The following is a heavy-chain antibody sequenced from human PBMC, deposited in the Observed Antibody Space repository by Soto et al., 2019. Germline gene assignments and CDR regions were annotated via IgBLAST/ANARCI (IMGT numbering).Heavy chain of an antibody. CDR1: GGSISSYY. J-gene: IGHJ4*02. D-gene: IGHD3-3*01. Sequence: SETLSLTCTVSGGSISSYYWSWIRQPPGKGLEWIGYIYYSGSTNYNPSLKSRVTISVDTSKNQFSLKLSSVTAADTAVYYCARADRDDFWSGYYYFDYWGQGTLVTVSS. V-gene: IGHV4-59*01. CDR2: IYYSGST. CDR3: ARADRDDFWSGYYYFDY.